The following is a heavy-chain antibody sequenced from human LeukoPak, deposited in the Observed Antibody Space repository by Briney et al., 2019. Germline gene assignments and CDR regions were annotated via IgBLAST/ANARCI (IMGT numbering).Heavy chain of an antibody. Sequence: SETLSLTCTVSGGSISSYYWSWIRQPPGKGLEWIGYIYHSGSTNYNPSLKSRVTISVDTAKNQFSLKLISVTAADTAVFYCARHVSPYDLLPDWDQGTLVTVSS. J-gene: IGHJ4*02. D-gene: IGHD3-9*01. CDR3: ARHVSPYDLLPD. CDR2: IYHSGST. CDR1: GGSISSYY. V-gene: IGHV4-59*08.